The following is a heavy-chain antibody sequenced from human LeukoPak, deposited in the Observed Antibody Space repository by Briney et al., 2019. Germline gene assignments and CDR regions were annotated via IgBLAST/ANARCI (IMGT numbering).Heavy chain of an antibody. CDR1: GFTFSSYE. CDR3: AREPYDSSGYYPRLDAFDI. J-gene: IGHJ3*02. V-gene: IGHV3-48*03. D-gene: IGHD3-22*01. Sequence: GGSLRLSCAASGFTFSSYEMNWVRQAPGKRLEWVSYISSSGSTIYYADSVKGRFTISRDNAKNSLYLQMNSLRAEDTAVYYCAREPYDSSGYYPRLDAFDIWGQGTMVTVSS. CDR2: ISSSGSTI.